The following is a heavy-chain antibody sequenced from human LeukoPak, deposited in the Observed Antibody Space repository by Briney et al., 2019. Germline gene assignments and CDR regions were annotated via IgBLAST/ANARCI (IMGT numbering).Heavy chain of an antibody. V-gene: IGHV3-30*18. CDR3: AKDPRTKYCSSTSCYGRGNYYYGMDV. CDR2: ISYDGSNK. D-gene: IGHD2-2*01. J-gene: IGHJ6*04. Sequence: PGRSLRLSCAASGFTFSSYGMHWVRQAPGKGLEWVAVISYDGSNKYYADSVKGRFTISRDNSKNTLYPQMNSLRAEDTAVYYCAKDPRTKYCSSTSCYGRGNYYYGMDVWGKGTTVTVSS. CDR1: GFTFSSYG.